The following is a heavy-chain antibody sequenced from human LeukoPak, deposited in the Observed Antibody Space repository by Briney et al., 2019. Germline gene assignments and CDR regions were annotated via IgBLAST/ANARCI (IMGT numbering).Heavy chain of an antibody. CDR1: GYTFTSYG. CDR3: ARRRDGYDGGFDY. Sequence: ASVQVSCKASGYTFTSYGLSWVRQAPGQGLQWMGWIRTYNGNTDYAQEFQGRVTMTTDTSTGRVSMDLRTLRSDDTAMYYCARRRDGYDGGFDYWGQGTLVTVSS. V-gene: IGHV1-18*01. CDR2: IRTYNGNT. D-gene: IGHD5-24*01. J-gene: IGHJ4*02.